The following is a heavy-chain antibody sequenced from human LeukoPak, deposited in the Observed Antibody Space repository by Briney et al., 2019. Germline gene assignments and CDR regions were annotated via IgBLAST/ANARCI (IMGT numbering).Heavy chain of an antibody. V-gene: IGHV1-69*02. CDR1: ACTLNIYT. CDR2: IIPAFGIP. Sequence: GASVTVSFTSSACTLNIYTINWMRLAPGAGLEWMGTIIPAFGIPNYAQRFKDRVTITADKSTSTAYMELSSLRSEDTAVYDCAREFWGTMVRGAAMDVWGQGTTVTVSS. J-gene: IGHJ6*02. CDR3: AREFWGTMVRGAAMDV. D-gene: IGHD3-10*01.